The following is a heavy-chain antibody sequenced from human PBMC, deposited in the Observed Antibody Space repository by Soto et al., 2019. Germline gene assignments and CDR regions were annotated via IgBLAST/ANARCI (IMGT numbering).Heavy chain of an antibody. CDR1: GGTFSSYA. Sequence: ASVKVSCKASGGTFSSYAISWVRQAPGQGLEWMGGIIPIFGTANYAQKFQGRVTITADESTSTAYMELSSLRSEDTAVYYCARGSGYLIHYYGMDVWGQGTTVTVSS. V-gene: IGHV1-69*13. D-gene: IGHD3-3*01. CDR3: ARGSGYLIHYYGMDV. J-gene: IGHJ6*02. CDR2: IIPIFGTA.